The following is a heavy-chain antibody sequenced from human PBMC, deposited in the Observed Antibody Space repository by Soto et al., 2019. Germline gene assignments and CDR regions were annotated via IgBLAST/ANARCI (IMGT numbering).Heavy chain of an antibody. J-gene: IGHJ6*02. CDR3: ARYDGSGASCYPGYYSMPV. CDR1: GGTFSSYA. D-gene: IGHD2-15*01. Sequence: QVQLVQSGSEVKKPGSSVKVSCKASGGTFSSYAISWVRQAHGQGLEWMGGIIPIFGTAKYAQMIQRRVTITADQSAITAHMELSRPRSEYTAMYYCARYDGSGASCYPGYYSMPVWVQGTTVTVS. V-gene: IGHV1-69*01. CDR2: IIPIFGTA.